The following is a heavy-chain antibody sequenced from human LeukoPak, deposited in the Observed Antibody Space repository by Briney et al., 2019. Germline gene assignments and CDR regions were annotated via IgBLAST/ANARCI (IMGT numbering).Heavy chain of an antibody. CDR1: GGSISSSNW. D-gene: IGHD3-22*01. CDR3: ARAASKDSSGYYDSYYYYYYMDV. Sequence: SETLSLTCAVSGGSISSSNWWSWVRQPPGKGLEWIGEIYHSGSTNYNPSLKSRVTISVDKSKNQFSLKLSSVTAADTAVYYCARAASKDSSGYYDSYYYYYYMDVWGKGTTVTVSS. V-gene: IGHV4-4*02. J-gene: IGHJ6*03. CDR2: IYHSGST.